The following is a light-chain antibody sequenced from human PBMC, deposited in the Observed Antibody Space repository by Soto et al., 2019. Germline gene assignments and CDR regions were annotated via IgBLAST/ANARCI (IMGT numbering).Light chain of an antibody. V-gene: IGKV3-11*01. CDR2: DAF. Sequence: EVILTQFPATLSMSPGESATLSCRASENIRTSLAWYQHRPGQPPRLLIYDAFNRATGISPRFSGGGSGTDFTLTISGLEPEEFAVYYWQQRASWPPFTFDGGKKVEIK. CDR3: QQRASWPPFT. J-gene: IGKJ4*01. CDR1: ENIRTS.